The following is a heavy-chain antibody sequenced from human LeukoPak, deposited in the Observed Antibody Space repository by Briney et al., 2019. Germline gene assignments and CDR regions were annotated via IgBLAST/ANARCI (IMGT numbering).Heavy chain of an antibody. CDR3: ARVLGGSYWRWFDP. D-gene: IGHD1-26*01. J-gene: IGHJ5*02. V-gene: IGHV4-34*01. CDR2: INHSGST. Sequence: SETLSLTCAVYGGSFSGYYWSWIRQPPGKGLEWIGEINHSGSTNYNPSLKSRVTISVDTSKNQFSLKLSSVTAADTAVYYCARVLGGSYWRWFDPWGQGTLVTVSS. CDR1: GGSFSGYY.